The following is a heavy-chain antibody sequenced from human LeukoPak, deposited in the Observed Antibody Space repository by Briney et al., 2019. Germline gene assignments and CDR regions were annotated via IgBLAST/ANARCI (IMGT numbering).Heavy chain of an antibody. CDR1: GFAFSDLW. CDR2: IRHDGNAK. D-gene: IGHD2-15*01. V-gene: IGHV3-7*01. CDR3: ATSHDSAGND. J-gene: IGHJ4*02. Sequence: PGGSLRLSCAASGFAFSDLWMSWVRQAPGKGLGWVANIRHDGNAKNYVPSVRGRFTISRDNAKNSLYLQMNSLTVEDTAVYYCATSHDSAGNDWGQGTLVTVSS.